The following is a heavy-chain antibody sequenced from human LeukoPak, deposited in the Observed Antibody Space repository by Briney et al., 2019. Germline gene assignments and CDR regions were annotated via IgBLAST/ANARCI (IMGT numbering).Heavy chain of an antibody. CDR2: MSGSGGST. D-gene: IGHD6-13*01. J-gene: IGHJ4*02. CDR1: GFTFSSYA. V-gene: IGHV3-23*01. CDR3: AKGGSWGFCYYFDY. Sequence: GGSLRLSCAASGFTFSSYAMSWVRQAPGKGLEWVSAMSGSGGSTYYADSVKGRFSISIYNSKNALDLQMNSLRAEDTAVYYCAKGGSWGFCYYFDYWGQGTLVTVSS.